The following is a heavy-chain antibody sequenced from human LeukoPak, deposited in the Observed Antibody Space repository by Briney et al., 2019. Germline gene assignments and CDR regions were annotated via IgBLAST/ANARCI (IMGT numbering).Heavy chain of an antibody. CDR3: ARAHLSFSGSYYYYYYYMDV. CDR1: GGSFSGYY. CDR2: IYYSGST. V-gene: IGHV4-34*01. D-gene: IGHD1-26*01. Sequence: SETLSLTCAVYGGSFSGYYWSWIRQPPGKGLEWIGSIYYSGSTYYNPSLKSRVTISVDTSKNQFSLKLSSVTAADTAVYYCARAHLSFSGSYYYYYYYMDVWGKGTTVTVSS. J-gene: IGHJ6*03.